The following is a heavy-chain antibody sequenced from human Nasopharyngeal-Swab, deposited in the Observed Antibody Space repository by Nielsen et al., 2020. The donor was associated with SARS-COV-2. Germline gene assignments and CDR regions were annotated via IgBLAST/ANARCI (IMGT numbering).Heavy chain of an antibody. D-gene: IGHD6-19*01. V-gene: IGHV1-3*01. CDR1: GYTFTSYA. Sequence: ASVKVSCKASGYTFTSYAMHWVCQAPGQRLEWMGWINAGNGNTKYSQKFQGRVTITRDTSASTAYMELSSLRSEDTAVYYCARDGGAVAGPDYWGQGTLVTVSS. CDR2: INAGNGNT. CDR3: ARDGGAVAGPDY. J-gene: IGHJ4*02.